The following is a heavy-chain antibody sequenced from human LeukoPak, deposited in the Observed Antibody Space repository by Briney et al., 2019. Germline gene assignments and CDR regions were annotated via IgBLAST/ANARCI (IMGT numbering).Heavy chain of an antibody. Sequence: TGGSLRLSCAASGFTFSSHWMNWVRQAPGKGLEWVANIKEDGSEKYYVDSVKGRFTISRDNAKNSLCLQMNSLRAEDTAVYYCASFSGYNYFQHWGQGTLVTVSS. CDR3: ASFSGYNYFQH. J-gene: IGHJ1*01. D-gene: IGHD5-24*01. V-gene: IGHV3-7*02. CDR1: GFTFSSHW. CDR2: IKEDGSEK.